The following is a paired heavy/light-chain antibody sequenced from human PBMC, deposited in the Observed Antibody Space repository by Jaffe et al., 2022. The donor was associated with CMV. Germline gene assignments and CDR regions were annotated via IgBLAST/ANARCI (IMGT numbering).Heavy chain of an antibody. Sequence: QMQLLQSGAGVKKPGASVKLSCTASGYPFTDFYIHWVRQAPGQGLEWMAKISPSGGTPSYAQIFKGRVSVTTEMSTSTVNMELSGLTSEDAAVYYCARGHYAGNLDYWGQGSLVAVSS. V-gene: IGHV1-46*01. CDR1: GYPFTDFY. D-gene: IGHD3-16*01. CDR3: ARGHYAGNLDY. CDR2: ISPSGGTP. J-gene: IGHJ4*02.
Light chain of an antibody. V-gene: IGLV2-14*03. J-gene: IGLJ3*02. CDR1: STDVGGYQY. CDR2: DVN. CDR3: SSYTTSSPLV. Sequence: QSALTQPASVSGSPGQAITISCSGTSTDVGGYQYVSWYQQHPGKVPKVLIYDVNKRPSGVSNRFSGSKSGNTASLTISGLQTEDEADYYCSSYTTSSPLVFGGGTKLTVL.